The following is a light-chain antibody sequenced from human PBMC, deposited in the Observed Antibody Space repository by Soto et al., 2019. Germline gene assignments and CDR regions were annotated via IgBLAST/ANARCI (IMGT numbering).Light chain of an antibody. CDR2: GVS. CDR1: QSVSSN. J-gene: IGKJ1*01. CDR3: QQYHDWPPWT. Sequence: ETVMTQSPATLSVSPVERATLSCMASQSVSSNLAWYQQKPGQAPRLLIYGVSTRATGIPARFSGSGSGTEFTLTISSLQSEDFAVYYCQQYHDWPPWTFGQGTKVDIK. V-gene: IGKV3-15*01.